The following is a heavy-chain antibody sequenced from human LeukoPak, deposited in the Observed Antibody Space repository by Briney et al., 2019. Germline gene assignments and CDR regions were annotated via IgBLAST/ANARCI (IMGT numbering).Heavy chain of an antibody. J-gene: IGHJ6*03. Sequence: SVKVSCKASGGTFSSYAISWVRQAPGQGLEWMGGIIPIFGTANYAQKFQGRVTITADESTSTAYMELSSLRSEDTAVYYCARGIVATHSKVYYYYYYMDVWGKGTTVTVSS. V-gene: IGHV1-69*13. CDR2: IIPIFGTA. D-gene: IGHD5-12*01. CDR1: GGTFSSYA. CDR3: ARGIVATHSKVYYYYYYMDV.